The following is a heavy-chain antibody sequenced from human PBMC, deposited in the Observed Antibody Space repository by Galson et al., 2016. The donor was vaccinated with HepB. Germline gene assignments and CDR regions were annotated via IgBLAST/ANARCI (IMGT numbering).Heavy chain of an antibody. CDR1: GFTFSSYW. Sequence: SLRLSCAASGFTFSSYWMSWVRQAPGKGLEWVANIKQDGSEKYYVDSVKGRFTISRDNAKNSLYLQMSSLRAEDTSVYYCARDPSSYYYDSSGLAYFDYWGQGTLVTVSS. CDR2: IKQDGSEK. D-gene: IGHD3-22*01. J-gene: IGHJ4*02. CDR3: ARDPSSYYYDSSGLAYFDY. V-gene: IGHV3-7*01.